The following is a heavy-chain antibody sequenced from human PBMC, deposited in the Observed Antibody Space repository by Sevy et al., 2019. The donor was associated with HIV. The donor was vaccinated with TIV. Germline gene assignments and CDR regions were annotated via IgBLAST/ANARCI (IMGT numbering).Heavy chain of an antibody. J-gene: IGHJ4*02. CDR2: VTSDGTT. Sequence: GGSLRLSCAASGLTLTTTGMSWVRQAPGKGLEWVAGVTSDGTTYYADSVRDRFTVSRDNSKNKLYLQLNSLRADDSAGFYCAGGETTMITDLDYWGQGTLVTVSS. D-gene: IGHD3-16*01. CDR3: AGGETTMITDLDY. V-gene: IGHV3-23*01. CDR1: GLTLTTTG.